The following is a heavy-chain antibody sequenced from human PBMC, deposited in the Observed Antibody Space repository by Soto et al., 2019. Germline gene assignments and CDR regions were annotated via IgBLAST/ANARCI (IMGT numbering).Heavy chain of an antibody. Sequence: GGSLRLSCAGSGFTLSDHYIDWVRQAPGKGLEWVGRSRDKAQGYSTAYAASVKGRFTTSRDESKNSVYLQMNSLKTEDTAVYYCTNSGSSRPGYGYWGQGTLVTVSS. J-gene: IGHJ4*02. CDR2: SRDKAQGYST. V-gene: IGHV3-72*01. D-gene: IGHD1-26*01. CDR1: GFTLSDHY. CDR3: TNSGSSRPGYGY.